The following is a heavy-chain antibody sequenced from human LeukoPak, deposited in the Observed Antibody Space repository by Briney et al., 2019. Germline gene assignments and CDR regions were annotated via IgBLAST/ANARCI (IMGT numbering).Heavy chain of an antibody. D-gene: IGHD3-9*01. CDR1: GFTFSTYN. Sequence: PGGSLRLSCAASGFTFSTYNMNWVRQAPGKGLEWVSSITSGGGYTYYADSVEGRFTTSRDNAKNSLSLRLDSLRAEDTAVYYCARGHYDVLTSSYKWTPDYWGQGTLVTVSS. V-gene: IGHV3-21*06. CDR3: ARGHYDVLTSSYKWTPDY. CDR2: ITSGGGYT. J-gene: IGHJ4*02.